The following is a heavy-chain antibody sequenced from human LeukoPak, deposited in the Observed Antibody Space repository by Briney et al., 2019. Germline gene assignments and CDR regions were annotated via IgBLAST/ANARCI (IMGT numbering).Heavy chain of an antibody. CDR3: VKDPRDTYGTNWFVS. Sequence: PGGSLRLSCVASGFSLGNHAMSWVRQAPGKGLQWVSQISGTGGATWYAGFARDRFTISRDNSKKTLYLQMSGLRVEDTAMYYCVKDPRDTYGTNWFVSWGQGTLLIVSS. V-gene: IGHV3-23*01. CDR1: GFSLGNHA. CDR2: ISGTGGAT. D-gene: IGHD2-21*01. J-gene: IGHJ5*01.